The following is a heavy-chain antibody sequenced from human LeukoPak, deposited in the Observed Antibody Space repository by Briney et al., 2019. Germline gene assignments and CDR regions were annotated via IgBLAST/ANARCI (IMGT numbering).Heavy chain of an antibody. J-gene: IGHJ4*02. Sequence: GGSLRLSCAASGFTFSSYWMSWVRQAPGKGLEWVANIKQDGSERYYVDSVKGRFTISRDNAKNSLYLQMNNLRAVDTPVYYCARGPSGGNGFSYWGLGTLVTVSS. D-gene: IGHD2-15*01. V-gene: IGHV3-7*04. CDR2: IKQDGSER. CDR1: GFTFSSYW. CDR3: ARGPSGGNGFSY.